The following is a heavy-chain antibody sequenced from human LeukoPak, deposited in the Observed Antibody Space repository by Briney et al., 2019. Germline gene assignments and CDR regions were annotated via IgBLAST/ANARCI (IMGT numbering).Heavy chain of an antibody. CDR3: ARDGQVHSSSWNNWFDP. CDR1: GYTFTSYG. D-gene: IGHD6-13*01. J-gene: IGHJ5*02. V-gene: IGHV1-2*02. CDR2: INPNSGGT. Sequence: ASVKVSCKASGYTFTSYGISWVRQAPGQGLEWMGWINPNSGGTNYAQKFQGRVTMTRDTSISTAYMELSRLRSDDTAVYYCARDGQVHSSSWNNWFDPWGQGTLVTVSS.